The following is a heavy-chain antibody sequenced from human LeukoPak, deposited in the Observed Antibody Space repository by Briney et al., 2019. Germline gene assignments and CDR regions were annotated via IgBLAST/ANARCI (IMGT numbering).Heavy chain of an antibody. J-gene: IGHJ4*02. CDR3: ARASEFDY. V-gene: IGHV3-21*01. CDR2: ISGIGNYI. Sequence: GGSLRLSCAASGFTFSSYTMRWVRQAPGKGLEWVSAISGIGNYIFCADSVKGRFTISRDNGKNSLYLQMNSLRAEDTAVYYCARASEFDYWGQGTLVTDSS. CDR1: GFTFSSYT.